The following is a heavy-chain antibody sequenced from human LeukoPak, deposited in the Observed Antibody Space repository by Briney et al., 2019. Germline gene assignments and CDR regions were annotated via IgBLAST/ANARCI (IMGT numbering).Heavy chain of an antibody. Sequence: SETLSLTCTVSGGSISSYYWSWIRQPPGKGLEWIGYSYYSGSTNYNPSLKSRLSISIGTSKNQFSLKLSSVTAADTAVYYCAREGGGPYCSSSRCYSHSGFDIWGQGTMVTVSS. J-gene: IGHJ3*02. CDR1: GGSISSYY. CDR2: SYYSGST. V-gene: IGHV4-59*01. CDR3: AREGGGPYCSSSRCYSHSGFDI. D-gene: IGHD2-2*02.